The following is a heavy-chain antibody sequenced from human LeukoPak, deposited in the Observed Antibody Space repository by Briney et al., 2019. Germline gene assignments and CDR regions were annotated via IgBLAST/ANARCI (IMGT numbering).Heavy chain of an antibody. CDR2: ISRNGGSS. D-gene: IGHD3-3*01. V-gene: IGHV3-20*04. Sequence: VGSLRLSCAASGFTFDDYGMTWVRQAPGGGVEWVSGISRNGGSSGYADSVKGRFTITRDNAKNSLYLQMKNLSAEDTALYYCVRSITIFGVWGQGTLVTVSS. J-gene: IGHJ4*02. CDR3: VRSITIFGV. CDR1: GFTFDDYG.